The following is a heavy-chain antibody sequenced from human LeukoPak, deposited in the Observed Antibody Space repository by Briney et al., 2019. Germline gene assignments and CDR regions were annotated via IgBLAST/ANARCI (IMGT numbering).Heavy chain of an antibody. CDR2: IYYSGST. V-gene: IGHV4-59*01. CDR3: ARDTRWIGYWDDAFDI. Sequence: PSGTLSLTCAVSGGSISSDNWWSWIRQPPGKGLEWIGYIYYSGSTNYNPSLKSRVTISVDTSKNQFSLKLTSVTAADTAVYYCARDTRWIGYWDDAFDIWGQGTMVTVSS. CDR1: GGSISSDN. J-gene: IGHJ3*02. D-gene: IGHD3-3*01.